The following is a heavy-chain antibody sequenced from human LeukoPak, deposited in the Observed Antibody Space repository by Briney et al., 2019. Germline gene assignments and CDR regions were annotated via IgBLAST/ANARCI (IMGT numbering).Heavy chain of an antibody. J-gene: IGHJ4*02. CDR2: IYYIGNT. D-gene: IGHD2-8*01. V-gene: IGHV4-59*08. CDR3: ARLVNGDLPD. Sequence: SETLFLTCTVSGGSISGYYWSWIRQPPGKGLEWIGYIYYIGNTNYNPSLKSRVTISVDTSKNQFSLKLSSVTAADTAVYYCARLVNGDLPDWGQGTLVTVSS. CDR1: GGSISGYY.